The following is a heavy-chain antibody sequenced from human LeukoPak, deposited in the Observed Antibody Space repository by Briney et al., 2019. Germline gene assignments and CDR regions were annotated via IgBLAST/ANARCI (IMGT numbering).Heavy chain of an antibody. V-gene: IGHV3-33*01. CDR1: GFTFSSYG. CDR2: IWYDGRDK. D-gene: IGHD3-10*01. Sequence: GGSLRLSCAASGFTFSSYGMHWVRQAPGKGPEWVAVIWYDGRDKYYADSVKGRFTISRDNSKNTLYMQMNSLRADDTAVYYCARGLYYGSGSPIDYWGQGTLVTVSS. CDR3: ARGLYYGSGSPIDY. J-gene: IGHJ4*02.